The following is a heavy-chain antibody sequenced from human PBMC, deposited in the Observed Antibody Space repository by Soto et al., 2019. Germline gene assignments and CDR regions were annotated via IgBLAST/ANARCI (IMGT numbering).Heavy chain of an antibody. Sequence: ASVKVSCKASGYTFTSYYMHWVRQAPGQGLEWMGIINPSGGSTSYAQKFQGRVTMTRDTSTSTVYMELSSLRSEDTAVYYCARVAGTTLYYYYMHVWGKGTTVTVSS. J-gene: IGHJ6*03. CDR3: ARVAGTTLYYYYMHV. CDR2: INPSGGST. D-gene: IGHD1-7*01. CDR1: GYTFTSYY. V-gene: IGHV1-46*03.